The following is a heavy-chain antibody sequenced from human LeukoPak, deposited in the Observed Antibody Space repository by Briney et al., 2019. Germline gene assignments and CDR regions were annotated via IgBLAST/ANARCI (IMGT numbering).Heavy chain of an antibody. CDR3: AKDTSSSWYDPYYGMDV. Sequence: GGSLRLSCAASGFTFSSYAMSWVRQAPGKGLEWVSAISGSGGSTYYADSVKGRFTISRDNSKNTLYLQINSLRAEDTAVYYCAKDTSSSWYDPYYGMDVWGQGTTVTVSS. V-gene: IGHV3-23*01. CDR1: GFTFSSYA. D-gene: IGHD6-13*01. J-gene: IGHJ6*02. CDR2: ISGSGGST.